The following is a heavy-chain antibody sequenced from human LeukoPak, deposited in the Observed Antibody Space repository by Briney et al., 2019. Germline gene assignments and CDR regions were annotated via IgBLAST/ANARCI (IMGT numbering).Heavy chain of an antibody. CDR3: ARGATAYFDY. CDR1: GDSVSSNSAA. V-gene: IGHV6-1*01. D-gene: IGHD5-12*01. Sequence: SQTLSLTCAISGDSVSSNSAAWSWVWQSPSRGLEWLGRTYYRSKWYYESAVSVKSRITINPDTSKNQFSLQLNSVTPEDTAVYYCARGATAYFDYWGQGTLVTVSS. CDR2: TYYRSKWYY. J-gene: IGHJ4*02.